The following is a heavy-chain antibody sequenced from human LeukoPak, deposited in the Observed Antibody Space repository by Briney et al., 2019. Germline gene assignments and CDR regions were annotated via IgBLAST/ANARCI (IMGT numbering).Heavy chain of an antibody. CDR3: ASAAGWVFFN. CDR2: INPGGREK. V-gene: IGHV3-7*01. D-gene: IGHD6-19*01. Sequence: GGSLRLSCAASGFTFSRSWMIWVRHAPGKGLEWVAYINPGGREKYYVHSLKGRFTISRDNAKHSLYLQMNTLSAEDTAVYCGASAAGWVFFNWGQGTLVTVSS. J-gene: IGHJ4*02. CDR1: GFTFSRSW.